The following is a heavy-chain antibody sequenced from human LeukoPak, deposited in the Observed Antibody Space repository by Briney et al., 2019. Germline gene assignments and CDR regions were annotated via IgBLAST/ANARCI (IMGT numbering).Heavy chain of an antibody. J-gene: IGHJ4*02. CDR2: TYYRSKWYN. D-gene: IGHD6-19*01. Sequence: SQTLSLTCAISGDSVPSNSAVWSWIRQSPSRGLEWLGRTYYRSKWYNDYAISLKSRITINPDTSKNQFSLHLNSVTPEDTAVYYCAREAVAGWIDYWGQGTLVTVSS. CDR3: AREAVAGWIDY. V-gene: IGHV6-1*01. CDR1: GDSVPSNSAV.